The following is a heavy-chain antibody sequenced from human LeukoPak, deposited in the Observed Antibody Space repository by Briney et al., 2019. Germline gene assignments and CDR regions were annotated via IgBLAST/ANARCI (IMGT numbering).Heavy chain of an antibody. V-gene: IGHV3-30*02. CDR2: IRYDGSNK. D-gene: IGHD3-9*01. Sequence: GGSLRLSCAASGFTFSSYGMHWVRQAPGKGLEWVAFIRYDGSNKYYADSVKGRFTISRDNSKNTLYLQMNSLRAEDTAVYYCAKEGGFFPGHFDWPKYYFDYWGQGTLVTVSS. J-gene: IGHJ4*02. CDR3: AKEGGFFPGHFDWPKYYFDY. CDR1: GFTFSSYG.